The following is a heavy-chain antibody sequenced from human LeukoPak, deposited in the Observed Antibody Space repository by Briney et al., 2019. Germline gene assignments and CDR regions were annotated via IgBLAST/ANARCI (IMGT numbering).Heavy chain of an antibody. CDR3: ARVGVEMATIDY. J-gene: IGHJ4*02. CDR1: GGSISSYY. V-gene: IGHV4-59*01. CDR2: IYYSGST. Sequence: SETLSLTCTVSGGSISSYYWSWIRQPPGKGLEWIGYIYYSGSTNYNPSLKSRVTISVDTSKNQFSLKLSSVTAADTAVYYCARVGVEMATIDYWGQGTLVTVSP. D-gene: IGHD5-24*01.